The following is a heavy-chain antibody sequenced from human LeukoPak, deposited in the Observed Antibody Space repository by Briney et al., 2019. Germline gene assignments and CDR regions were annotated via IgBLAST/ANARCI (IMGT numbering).Heavy chain of an antibody. CDR2: INNSSTSI. CDR3: ASLVVL. J-gene: IGHJ4*02. Sequence: GGSLRLSCAASGFTFSSYSMKWVRQAPGKGLEWLSYINNSSTSIYYADSVKGRFTISRDNAKRSLYLQMNSLRAEDTAVYYCASLVVLWGQGTLVTVSS. D-gene: IGHD2-15*01. CDR1: GFTFSSYS. V-gene: IGHV3-48*01.